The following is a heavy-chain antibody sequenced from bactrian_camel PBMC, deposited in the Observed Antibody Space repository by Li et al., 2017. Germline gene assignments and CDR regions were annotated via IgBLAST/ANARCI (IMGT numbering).Heavy chain of an antibody. CDR3: AASASFILTPRFYRFESSDYPY. V-gene: IGHV3S28*01. CDR2: IDTSGGT. D-gene: IGHD4*01. CDR1: GYTVSSGY. J-gene: IGHJ4*01. Sequence: QLVESGGGSVQAGGSLRLSCAASGYTVSSGYMAWFRQAPGKEREGVAFIDTSGGTNYAYSVAGRFTISKDNAGNSLFLHMTNLKPEDTAMYYCAASASFILTPRFYRFESSDYPYRGQGTQVTVS.